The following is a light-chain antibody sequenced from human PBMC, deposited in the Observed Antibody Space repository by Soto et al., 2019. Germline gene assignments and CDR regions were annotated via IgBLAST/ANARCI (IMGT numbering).Light chain of an antibody. CDR1: SSDVGGYNY. CDR3: SSYAGSNNYV. J-gene: IGLJ1*01. CDR2: EVT. V-gene: IGLV2-8*01. Sequence: QSALTQPPSASGSPGQSVTISCTGTSSDVGGYNYVSWYQQHPGKVPRLMIYEVTKRPSGVPDRFSGSKSGNTASLTVSGLQAEDEADYYCSSYAGSNNYVFGTGTKLTVL.